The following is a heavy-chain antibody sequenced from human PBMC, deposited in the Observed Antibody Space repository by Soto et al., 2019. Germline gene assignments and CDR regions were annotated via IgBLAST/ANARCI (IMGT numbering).Heavy chain of an antibody. J-gene: IGHJ4*02. D-gene: IGHD3-16*01. CDR1: GYRFTSSW. CDR3: TKGATSPFDY. V-gene: IGHV5-51*01. Sequence: XECLNCACQGSGYRFTSSWIGWVRQMPGKGLEWLGNVYPSDSDVRYSPSFEGRVTISADNAINTAYLHLLNLKASDTAIYYRTKGATSPFDYWGQGTRVTVSP. CDR2: VYPSDSDV.